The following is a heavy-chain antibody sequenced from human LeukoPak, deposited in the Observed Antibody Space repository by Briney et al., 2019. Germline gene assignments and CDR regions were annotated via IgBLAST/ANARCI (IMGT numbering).Heavy chain of an antibody. CDR3: ARPVGATPDAFDI. CDR2: IWYDGSNK. J-gene: IGHJ3*02. D-gene: IGHD1-26*01. Sequence: PGGSLRLSCAASGFTFSSYGMHWVRQAPGKGLEWVAVIWYDGSNKYYADSVKGRFTISRDNSKNTLYLQMNSLRAEDTAVYYCARPVGATPDAFDIWGQGTMVTVS. V-gene: IGHV3-33*01. CDR1: GFTFSSYG.